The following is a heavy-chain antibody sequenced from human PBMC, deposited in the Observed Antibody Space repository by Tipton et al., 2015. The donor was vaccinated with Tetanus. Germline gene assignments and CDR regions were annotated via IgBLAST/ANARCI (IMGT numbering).Heavy chain of an antibody. V-gene: IGHV4-34*01. CDR2: ISHSGSS. CDR3: ARGGRDAYNNPLGAFDV. CDR1: GGSFSLYY. D-gene: IGHD5-24*01. Sequence: QLVQSGAEVKPSETLSLTCTVSGGSFSLYYWNWVRQSPGKGLEWIGEISHSGSSSYSPSLKSRVTISVDTSKNQFSLRLRSVAAADTAVYYCARGGRDAYNNPLGAFDVWGRGTTVTVSS. J-gene: IGHJ3*01.